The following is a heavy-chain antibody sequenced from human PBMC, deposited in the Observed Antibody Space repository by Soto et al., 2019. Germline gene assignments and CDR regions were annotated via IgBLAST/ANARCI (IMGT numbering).Heavy chain of an antibody. CDR3: TPTGRWLQSAFDY. Sequence: GGSLRLSCAASGFTFSNAWMSWVRQAPGKGLEWVGRIKSKTDGGTTDYAAPVKGRFTISRDDSKNTLYLQMNSLKTEDTAVYYCTPTGRWLQSAFDYWGQGTLVTVSS. CDR1: GFTFSNAW. D-gene: IGHD5-12*01. J-gene: IGHJ4*02. V-gene: IGHV3-15*01. CDR2: IKSKTDGGTT.